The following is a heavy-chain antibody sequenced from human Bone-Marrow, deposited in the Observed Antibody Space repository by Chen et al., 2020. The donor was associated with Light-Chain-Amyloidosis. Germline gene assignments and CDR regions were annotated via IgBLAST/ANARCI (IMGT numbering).Heavy chain of an antibody. CDR1: GFTFSSYG. J-gene: IGHJ4*02. V-gene: IGHV3-30*02. CDR3: AKEPSSHMVPGGPKLDF. Sequence: GGGVVQPGGSLRLSCAASGFTFSSYGMHWVRQAPGKGLELVAFIRYDGSNKYYADSVKGRFTISRDNSKNTLYLQMNSLRAEDTGVYYCAKEPSSHMVPGGPKLDFLGQVTLVTVSS. CDR2: IRYDGSNK. D-gene: IGHD3-10*01.